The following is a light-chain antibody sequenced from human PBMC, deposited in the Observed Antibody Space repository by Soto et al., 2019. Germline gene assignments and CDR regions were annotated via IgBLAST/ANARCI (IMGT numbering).Light chain of an antibody. CDR3: SSYTSSTTYV. J-gene: IGLJ1*01. CDR2: EVS. V-gene: IGLV2-14*01. CDR1: SSDVGGYNY. Sequence: QSALTQPASVSGSPGQSITISCTGTSSDVGGYNYVSWYQQHPGKAPKPMIYEVSNRPSGVSNRCSGSKSGNTASLTISGLQAEDESDYYSSSYTSSTTYVFGTGTKLTVL.